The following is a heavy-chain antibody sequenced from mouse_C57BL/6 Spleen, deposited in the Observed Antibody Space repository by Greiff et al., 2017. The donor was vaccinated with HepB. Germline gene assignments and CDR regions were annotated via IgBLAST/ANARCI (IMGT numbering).Heavy chain of an antibody. J-gene: IGHJ2*01. D-gene: IGHD1-1*01. CDR3: ARGGAYGSSLFDY. CDR2: IYPGDGDT. CDR1: GYAFSSSW. V-gene: IGHV1-82*01. Sequence: VQLVESGPELVKPGASVKISCKASGYAFSSSWMNWVKQRPGKGLEWIGRIYPGDGDTNYNGKFKGKATLTADKSSSTAYMQLSSLTSEDSAVYFCARGGAYGSSLFDYWGQGTTLTVSS.